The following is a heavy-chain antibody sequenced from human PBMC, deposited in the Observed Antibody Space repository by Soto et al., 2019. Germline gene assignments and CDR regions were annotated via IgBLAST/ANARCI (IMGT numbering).Heavy chain of an antibody. V-gene: IGHV1-18*01. CDR2: ISAYNGNT. D-gene: IGHD2-21*02. Sequence: ASVKVSCKASGYTFTSYGISWVRQAPGQGLEWMGWISAYNGNTNYAQKLQGRVTMTTDTSTSTAYMELRSLRSDDTAVYYCARVSDYYYYYYYMDVWGKGTTVTVSS. J-gene: IGHJ6*03. CDR3: ARVSDYYYYYYYMDV. CDR1: GYTFTSYG.